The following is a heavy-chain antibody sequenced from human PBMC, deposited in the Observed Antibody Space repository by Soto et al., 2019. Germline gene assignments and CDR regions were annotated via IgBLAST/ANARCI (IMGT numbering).Heavy chain of an antibody. CDR2: INPNSGGT. V-gene: IGHV1-2*04. D-gene: IGHD3-3*01. CDR1: GYTFTGYY. Sequence: GASVKVSCKASGYTFTGYYMHWVRQAPGQGLEWMGWINPNSGGTNYAQKFQGWVTMTRDTSISTAYMELSRLRSDDTAVYYCARSPYDFWSGYYRGAAETDAFDIWGQGTMVTVSS. J-gene: IGHJ3*02. CDR3: ARSPYDFWSGYYRGAAETDAFDI.